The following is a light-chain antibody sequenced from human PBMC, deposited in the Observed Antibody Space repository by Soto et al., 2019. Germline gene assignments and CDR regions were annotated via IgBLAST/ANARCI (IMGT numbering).Light chain of an antibody. CDR3: QQYGRSPT. CDR2: SAS. Sequence: DIQMTQSPYSLSASVGDRVTITCRPSRGIGNALAWYQQKPGTVPKLLIHSASTLQSGVPSRFSGSGSGTDSTLTISRLEPEDFVVYYCQQYGRSPTFGQGTKVDIK. V-gene: IGKV1-27*01. CDR1: RGIGNA. J-gene: IGKJ1*01.